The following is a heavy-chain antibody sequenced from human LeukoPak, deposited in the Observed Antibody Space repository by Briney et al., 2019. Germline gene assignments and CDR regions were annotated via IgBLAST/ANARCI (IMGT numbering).Heavy chain of an antibody. CDR2: MNTNSGKR. CDR1: GYTFTCYD. J-gene: IGHJ5*02. Sequence: ASVNVCFKASGYTFTCYDFKWVRHAPGQGLELVGLMNTNSGKRGYAQKVQGKVTMTRNTSRSTAYMAPSSLRSEDTAAYYCARGPPKKYYYGSGSYYTWFDPWGQGTLVTVSP. V-gene: IGHV1-8*01. CDR3: ARGPPKKYYYGSGSYYTWFDP. D-gene: IGHD3-10*01.